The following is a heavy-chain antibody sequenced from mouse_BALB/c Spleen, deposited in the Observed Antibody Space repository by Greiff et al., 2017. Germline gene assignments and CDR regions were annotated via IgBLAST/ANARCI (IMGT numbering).Heavy chain of an antibody. CDR1: GFTFSSYG. V-gene: IGHV5-6-3*01. Sequence: EVKLMESGGGLVQPGGSLKLSCAASGFTFSSYGMSWVRQTPDKRLELVATINSNGGSTYYPDSVKGRFTISRDNAKNTLYLQMSSLKSEDTAMYYCARDTSSYAMDYWGQGTSVTVSS. CDR3: ARDTSSYAMDY. CDR2: INSNGGST. J-gene: IGHJ4*01.